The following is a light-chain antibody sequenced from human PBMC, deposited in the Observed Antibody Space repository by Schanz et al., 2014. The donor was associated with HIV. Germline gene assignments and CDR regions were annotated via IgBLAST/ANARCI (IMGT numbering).Light chain of an antibody. J-gene: IGLJ3*02. CDR3: SSYTSSSTWV. V-gene: IGLV2-14*02. CDR2: DVN. CDR1: NSDVGGYNL. Sequence: QSVLTQPASVSGSPGQSITISCTGTNSDVGGYNLVSWYQQHPGEAPKLMIFDVNSRPSGVSDRFSGSKSGNTASLTISGLQAEDEADYYCSSYTSSSTWVFGGGTKLTVL.